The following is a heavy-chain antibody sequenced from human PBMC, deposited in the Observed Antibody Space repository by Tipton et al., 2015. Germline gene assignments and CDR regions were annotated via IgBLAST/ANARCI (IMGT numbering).Heavy chain of an antibody. D-gene: IGHD3-9*01. J-gene: IGHJ4*02. CDR1: AYSISTDYY. CDR2: ISHSGNT. CDR3: ACHDCDLLPRDYQTVDY. Sequence: TLSLTCAVSAYSISTDYYWVWIRQPPGKGLEWIGTISHSGNTFYNPSLKSRVTISADTSKNQFSLRLSSVTAADTAVYYCACHDCDLLPRDYQTVDYWGQGARVTVSS. V-gene: IGHV4-38-2*01.